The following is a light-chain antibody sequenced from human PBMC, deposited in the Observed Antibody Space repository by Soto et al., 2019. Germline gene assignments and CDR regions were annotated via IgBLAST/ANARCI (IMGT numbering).Light chain of an antibody. CDR1: QSISNY. J-gene: IGKJ1*01. Sequence: EIVLTQSPAALSLSPGERATLSCRASQSISNYLAWYQQKPGQPPRLLISDASYRATGIPARFSGTGSETDFTLPITSVEPEDFGVYYCQQRDSWPTFGQGTKLEIK. CDR2: DAS. V-gene: IGKV3-11*01. CDR3: QQRDSWPT.